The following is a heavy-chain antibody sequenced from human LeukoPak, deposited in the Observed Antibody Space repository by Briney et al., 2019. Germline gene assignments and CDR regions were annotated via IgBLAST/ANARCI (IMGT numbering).Heavy chain of an antibody. D-gene: IGHD3-10*01. CDR3: ATTYGSGTYYQYYFDY. CDR1: GFTFSDYY. CDR2: AKNKADSYTT. Sequence: PGGSLRLSCAASGFTFSDYYMDWVRQAPGKGLEWVGRAKNKADSYTTEYAASVKGRFTITRDDSKNSLYLQMNSLKTEDTAVYYRATTYGSGTYYQYYFDYWGQGTLVTVSS. V-gene: IGHV3-72*01. J-gene: IGHJ4*02.